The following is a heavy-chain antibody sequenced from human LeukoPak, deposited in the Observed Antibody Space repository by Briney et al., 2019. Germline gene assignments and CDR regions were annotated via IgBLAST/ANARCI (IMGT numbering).Heavy chain of an antibody. J-gene: IGHJ6*03. D-gene: IGHD5-12*01. CDR1: RFTFSSYS. CDR3: ARGVRGSGYDYVYYYYMDV. V-gene: IGHV3-21*01. Sequence: GGSLRLSCAASRFTFSSYSMNWVRQAPGKGLEWVSSISSSSSYIYYADSVKGRFTISRDNAKNSLYLQMNSLRAEDTAVYYCARGVRGSGYDYVYYYYMDVWGKGTTVTVSS. CDR2: ISSSSSYI.